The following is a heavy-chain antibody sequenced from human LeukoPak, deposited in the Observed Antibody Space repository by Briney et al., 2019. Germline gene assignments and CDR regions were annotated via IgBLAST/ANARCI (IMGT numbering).Heavy chain of an antibody. CDR2: ISGSGGST. J-gene: IGHJ4*02. CDR3: AKSYYGSGSYYKPPFDY. V-gene: IGHV3-23*01. D-gene: IGHD3-10*01. CDR1: GFTFSSYA. Sequence: GGSLRLSCAASGFTFSSYAMSWVRQAPGKGLEWVSAISGSGGSTYHADSVKGRFTISRDNSKNTLYLQMNSLRAEDTAVYYCAKSYYGSGSYYKPPFDYWGQGILVTVSS.